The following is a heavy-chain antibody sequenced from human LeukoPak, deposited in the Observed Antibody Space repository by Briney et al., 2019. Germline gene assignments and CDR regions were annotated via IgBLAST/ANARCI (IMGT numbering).Heavy chain of an antibody. CDR2: ISASGGST. V-gene: IGHV3-23*01. CDR1: GFTFSSYA. CDR3: AKGLVPAAIRVVDY. Sequence: GGSLRLSCAASGFTFSSYAMSWVRQAPVKGLEWVSAISASGGSTYYADSVKGRFTISRDNSQNTLYLQVNSLRAGDTAVYYCAKGLVPAAIRVVDYWGQGTLVTVSS. J-gene: IGHJ4*02. D-gene: IGHD2-2*01.